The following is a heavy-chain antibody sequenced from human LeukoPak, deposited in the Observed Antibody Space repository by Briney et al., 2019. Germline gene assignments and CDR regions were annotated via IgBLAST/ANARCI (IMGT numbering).Heavy chain of an antibody. J-gene: IGHJ6*02. CDR3: TTDEDWNYARKDV. CDR2: TVSEIDGGTT. CDR1: GFTFNYAW. D-gene: IGHD1-7*01. V-gene: IGHV3-15*04. Sequence: GGSLRLSCTASGFTFNYAWMSWVRQVPGKGLEWVGQTVSEIDGGTTDYATPVKGRFTISRDDSKSTLYLQMNSLKIEDTAVYYCTTDEDWNYARKDVWGQGATVIVSS.